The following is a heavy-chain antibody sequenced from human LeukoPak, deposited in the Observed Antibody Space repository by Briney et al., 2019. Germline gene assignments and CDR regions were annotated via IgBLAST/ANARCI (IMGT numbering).Heavy chain of an antibody. CDR3: AKDRNWGSSYFDY. D-gene: IGHD7-27*01. CDR2: IIGSGGRT. J-gene: IGHJ4*02. CDR1: GFTFSCYA. Sequence: QPGGSLRLSCAASGFTFSCYAMRGVRQAPGKGLEWGSDIIGSGGRTYYADSVTGRFIICRDNSKNTLYLQMHSLRAEDTAVYYCAKDRNWGSSYFDYWGQGTLVTVSS. V-gene: IGHV3-23*01.